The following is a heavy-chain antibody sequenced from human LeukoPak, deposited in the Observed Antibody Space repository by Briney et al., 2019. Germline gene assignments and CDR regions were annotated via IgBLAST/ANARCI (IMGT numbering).Heavy chain of an antibody. Sequence: GGSLRLSCAASGFTFSSYAMSWVRQAPGKGLEWVSTIRGSGASTFYADSVKGRFTISRDNSKNTLYLQMNSPRAEDTALYYCTKNTMSYGDYAGHFDYWGQGTLVTVSS. CDR2: IRGSGAST. CDR1: GFTFSSYA. CDR3: TKNTMSYGDYAGHFDY. D-gene: IGHD4-17*01. J-gene: IGHJ4*02. V-gene: IGHV3-23*01.